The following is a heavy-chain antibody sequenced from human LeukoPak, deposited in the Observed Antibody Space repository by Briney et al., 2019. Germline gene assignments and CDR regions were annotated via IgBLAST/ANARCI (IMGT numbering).Heavy chain of an antibody. CDR1: GYTFTGYY. CDR2: IYPNSGGT. CDR3: ARARGWYNDY. D-gene: IGHD6-19*01. V-gene: IGHV1-2*02. J-gene: IGHJ4*02. Sequence: ASVKVSCKASGYTFTGYYMHWVRQAPGQGLEWMGWIYPNSGGTNYAQRFQGRVTMTRDTSISTVCMELSRLRFDDTAVYYCARARGWYNDYWGQGTLVTVSS.